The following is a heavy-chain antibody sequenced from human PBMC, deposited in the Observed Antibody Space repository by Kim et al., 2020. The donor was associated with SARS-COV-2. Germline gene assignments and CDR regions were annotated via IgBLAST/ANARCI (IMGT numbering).Heavy chain of an antibody. Sequence: VKGRFTISRDNSTNTLYLQMNSLRAEDTAVYYCAQLNGGNPYSGSYYFDYWGQGTLVTVSS. D-gene: IGHD1-26*01. J-gene: IGHJ4*02. CDR3: AQLNGGNPYSGSYYFDY. V-gene: IGHV3-23*01.